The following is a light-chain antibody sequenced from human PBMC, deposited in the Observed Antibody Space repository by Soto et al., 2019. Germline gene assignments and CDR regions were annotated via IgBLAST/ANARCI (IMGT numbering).Light chain of an antibody. CDR2: EVS. CDR3: SSYAGSNNVV. J-gene: IGLJ2*01. V-gene: IGLV2-8*01. Sequence: QSALTQPPSASGSPGQSVTISCTGTSSDVGGYNYVSWYQQHPGKAPKLMIYEVSKRPPGVPDRFSGSKSGNTASLTVSGPQAEDEADYYCSSYAGSNNVVFGGGTKLTVL. CDR1: SSDVGGYNY.